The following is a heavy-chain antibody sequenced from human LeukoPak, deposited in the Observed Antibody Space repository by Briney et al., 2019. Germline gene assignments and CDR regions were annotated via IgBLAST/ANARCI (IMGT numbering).Heavy chain of an antibody. CDR3: ASRKGALYYYDSSGYSFDY. J-gene: IGHJ4*02. CDR1: GGSFSGYY. Sequence: SETLSHTCAVYGGSFSGYYWSWIRQPPGKGLEWIGEINHSGSTNYNPSLKSRVTISVDTSKNQFSLKLSSVTAADTAVYYCASRKGALYYYDSSGYSFDYWGQGTLVTVSS. V-gene: IGHV4-34*01. D-gene: IGHD3-22*01. CDR2: INHSGST.